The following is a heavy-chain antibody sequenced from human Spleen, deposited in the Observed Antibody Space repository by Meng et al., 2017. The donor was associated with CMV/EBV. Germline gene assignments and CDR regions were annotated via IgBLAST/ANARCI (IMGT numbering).Heavy chain of an antibody. CDR2: IGSAGDT. V-gene: IGHV3-13*01. CDR3: ARGEV. J-gene: IGHJ4*02. CDR1: GFTFSNYD. Sequence: GESLKISCAASGFTFSNYDMHWVRQPTGKGPQWVSGIGSAGDTYYPDSVKGRFTISRENAKNSLHLQLNSLRVEDTAVYYCARGEVWGQGTLVTVSS.